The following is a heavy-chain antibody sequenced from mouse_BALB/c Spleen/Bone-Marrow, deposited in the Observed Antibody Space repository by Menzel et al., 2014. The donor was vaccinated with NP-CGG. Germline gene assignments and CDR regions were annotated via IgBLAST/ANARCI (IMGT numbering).Heavy chain of an antibody. CDR1: GFNIKDTY. V-gene: IGHV14-3*02. CDR2: IDPANGNT. D-gene: IGHD1-1*01. CDR3: ASYYYGSSGVAY. Sequence: EVQRVESGAELVKPGASVKLSCTASGFNIKDTYMHWVKQRPEQGLEWIGRIDPANGNTKYDPKFQGKATITADTSSNTAYLQLSSLTSEDTAVYYCASYYYGSSGVAYWGQGTLVTVSA. J-gene: IGHJ3*01.